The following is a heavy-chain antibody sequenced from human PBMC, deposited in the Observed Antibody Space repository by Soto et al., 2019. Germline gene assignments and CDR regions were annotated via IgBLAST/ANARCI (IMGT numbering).Heavy chain of an antibody. CDR2: ISGSDGKT. CDR3: ARWSYLDY. Sequence: GGSLILSCAASGFSFGSYALSWVRQAPGKGLEWVSTISGSDGKTFYADSVKGRFSISRDTSQSTLYLQMNSLRADDTAMYYCARWSYLDYWGQGTRVTVSS. J-gene: IGHJ4*02. CDR1: GFSFGSYA. D-gene: IGHD3-3*01. V-gene: IGHV3-23*01.